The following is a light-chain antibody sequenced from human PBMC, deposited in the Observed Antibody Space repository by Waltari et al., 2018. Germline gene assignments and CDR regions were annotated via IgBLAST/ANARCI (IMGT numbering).Light chain of an antibody. V-gene: IGLV1-44*01. J-gene: IGLJ3*02. Sequence: QSVLTQPPSASGTPGQRVTISCSGSSSNIGNNPVNWYQQFPGTAPKLLLYSNNQRPSGVPDRFAGSRSATSASLAISGLQSEDEADYYCASWDDSLNGFWVFGGGTKLTGL. CDR3: ASWDDSLNGFWV. CDR2: SNN. CDR1: SSNIGNNP.